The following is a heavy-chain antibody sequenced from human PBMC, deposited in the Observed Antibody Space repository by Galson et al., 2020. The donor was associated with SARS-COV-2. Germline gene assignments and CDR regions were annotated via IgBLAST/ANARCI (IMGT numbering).Heavy chain of an antibody. CDR1: GYSFSDYY. V-gene: IGHV1-2*02. D-gene: IGHD2-2*01. CDR3: ARSDCSSTNCSPFIDYYTWDV. CDR2: FNPNSGVT. Sequence: ASVKVSCKASGYSFSDYYIHWVRQAPGQGLEWMGWFNPNSGVTNFPQKFQGRVTMTRNTASSTAYMELTGLRSDDTAVYYCARSDCSSTNCSPFIDYYTWDVWCQGTTVTVSS. J-gene: IGHJ6*02.